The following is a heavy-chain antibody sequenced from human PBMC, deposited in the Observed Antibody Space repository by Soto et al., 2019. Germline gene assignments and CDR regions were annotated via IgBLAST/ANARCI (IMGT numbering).Heavy chain of an antibody. J-gene: IGHJ3*02. CDR2: ISSSSSYI. CDR3: ARGSAGYSSGWYNLGGAFDI. V-gene: IGHV3-21*01. Sequence: GGSLRLSCAASGFTFSSYSMNWVRQAPGKGLEWVSSISSSSSYIYYADSVKGRFTISRDNAKNSLYLQMNSLRAEDTAVYYCARGSAGYSSGWYNLGGAFDIWGQGTMVTVSS. D-gene: IGHD6-19*01. CDR1: GFTFSSYS.